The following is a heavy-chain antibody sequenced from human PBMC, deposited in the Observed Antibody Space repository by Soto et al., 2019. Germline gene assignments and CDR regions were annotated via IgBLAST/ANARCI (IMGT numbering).Heavy chain of an antibody. J-gene: IGHJ6*03. CDR3: ARILFGRSVAGGYFYMDV. CDR2: IFSNDEK. D-gene: IGHD6-19*01. Sequence: HVTLKESGPVLVKPTETLTLTCTVSGFSLSNGKVGVSWIRQPPGKALEWLVHIFSNDEKSYRTSLKSRLTISEDTSKSQVVLTKTNVDPVDTATYYCARILFGRSVAGGYFYMDVWGKGTTVTVSS. CDR1: GFSLSNGKVG. V-gene: IGHV2-26*01.